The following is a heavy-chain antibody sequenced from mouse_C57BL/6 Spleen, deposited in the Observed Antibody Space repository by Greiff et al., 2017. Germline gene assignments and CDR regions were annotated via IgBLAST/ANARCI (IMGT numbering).Heavy chain of an antibody. J-gene: IGHJ4*01. Sequence: VQLVESGPGLVQPSQSLSITCTVSGFSLTSYGVHWVRQSPGKGLEWLGVIWSGGSTDYKAAFISRLSISKDNSKSQVFFKMNSLQADDTAIYYCARYAMDYWGQGTSVTVSS. CDR2: IWSGGST. CDR1: GFSLTSYG. CDR3: ARYAMDY. V-gene: IGHV2-2*01.